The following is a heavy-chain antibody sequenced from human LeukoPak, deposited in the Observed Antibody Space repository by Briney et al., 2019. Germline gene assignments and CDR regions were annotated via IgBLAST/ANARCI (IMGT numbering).Heavy chain of an antibody. Sequence: SETLSLTCAVYGGSFSGYYWSWIRQPPGKGLEWIGEINHSGSTNYNPSLKSRVTISVDTSKNQFSLKLSSVTAADTAVYYCARRNSSSWYSSWFDPWGQGTLVTVSS. CDR3: ARRNSSSWYSSWFDP. CDR1: GGSFSGYY. V-gene: IGHV4-34*01. D-gene: IGHD6-13*01. CDR2: INHSGST. J-gene: IGHJ5*02.